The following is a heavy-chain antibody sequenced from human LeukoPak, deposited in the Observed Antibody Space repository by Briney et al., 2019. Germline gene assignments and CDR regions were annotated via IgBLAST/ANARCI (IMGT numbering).Heavy chain of an antibody. V-gene: IGHV4-59*01. CDR3: ARDIVGVTRAFGY. CDR1: GGSFSSYY. CDR2: IYYSGNT. Sequence: PSETLSLTCAVYGGSFSSYYWSWIRQPPGKGLEWIGYIYYSGNTNYNPSLKSRVTMSVDTSKNQFSLKLNSVTAADTAVYYCARDIVGVTRAFGYWGQGTLATVSS. J-gene: IGHJ4*02. D-gene: IGHD1-26*01.